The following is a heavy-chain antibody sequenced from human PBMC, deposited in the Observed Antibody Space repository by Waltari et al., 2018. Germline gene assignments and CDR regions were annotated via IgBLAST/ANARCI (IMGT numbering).Heavy chain of an antibody. J-gene: IGHJ6*03. CDR3: AKAGVGGFSGYYYMDV. V-gene: IGHV3-43*01. Sequence: EVQLVESGGVVVQPGGSLRLSCAASGFTFDDYTMHWVRQAPGKGLEWVSLSSWDGGSTYYADSVKGRFTISRDNSKNSLYLQMNSLRTEDTALYYCAKAGVGGFSGYYYMDVWGKGTTVTISS. D-gene: IGHD3-16*01. CDR1: GFTFDDYT. CDR2: SSWDGGST.